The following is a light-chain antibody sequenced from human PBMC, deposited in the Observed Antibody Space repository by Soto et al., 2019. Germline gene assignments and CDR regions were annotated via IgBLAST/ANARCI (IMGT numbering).Light chain of an antibody. CDR3: QQGNSFPIT. Sequence: DIQMTQSPSSVSAFVGDRVTITCRASHGINRWLAWYQQKPGEPPKLLISSASSLQSEVPSRFSGSGSGTDFTLTISSLQPEDSATYYCQQGNSFPITFGGGTKVEI. J-gene: IGKJ4*01. CDR2: SAS. V-gene: IGKV1D-12*01. CDR1: HGINRW.